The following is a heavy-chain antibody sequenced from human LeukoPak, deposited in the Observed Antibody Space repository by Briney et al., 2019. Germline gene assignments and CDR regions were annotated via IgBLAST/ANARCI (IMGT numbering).Heavy chain of an antibody. CDR1: GGFISSYY. Sequence: PSETLSLTCTVSGGFISSYYWSWIRQPPGKGLEYIGYIYYSVSTNYNPSLKSRVTISVDTSKNQFSLKLSSVTAADTAVYYCARGITYYYDSSGPDASDIWGQGTMVTVSS. J-gene: IGHJ3*02. D-gene: IGHD3-22*01. CDR3: ARGITYYYDSSGPDASDI. V-gene: IGHV4-59*01. CDR2: IYYSVST.